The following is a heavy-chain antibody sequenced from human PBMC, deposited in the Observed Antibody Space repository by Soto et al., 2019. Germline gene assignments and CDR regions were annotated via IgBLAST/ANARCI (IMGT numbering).Heavy chain of an antibody. CDR1: GGSFSGYY. D-gene: IGHD3-10*01. CDR3: ARLWFGGPFDP. CDR2: INHSGST. J-gene: IGHJ5*02. Sequence: PSETLSLTCAVYGGSFSGYYWSWIRQPPGKGLEWIGEINHSGSTNYNPSLKSRVTISVDSSKNQFSLKLSPVTAADTAVYYCARLWFGGPFDPWGQGTLVTVSS. V-gene: IGHV4-34*01.